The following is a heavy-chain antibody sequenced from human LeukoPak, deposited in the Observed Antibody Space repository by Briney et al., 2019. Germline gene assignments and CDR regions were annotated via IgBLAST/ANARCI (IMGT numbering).Heavy chain of an antibody. Sequence: SETLSLTCTVSGGSISSYYWSWIRQPPGKGLEWIGYIYTSGCTNYNPSLKSRVTISVDTSKNQFSLKLSSVTAADTAVYYCARGRGSNWFDPWGQGTLVTVSS. D-gene: IGHD3-16*01. V-gene: IGHV4-4*09. CDR3: ARGRGSNWFDP. CDR1: GGSISSYY. J-gene: IGHJ5*02. CDR2: IYTSGCT.